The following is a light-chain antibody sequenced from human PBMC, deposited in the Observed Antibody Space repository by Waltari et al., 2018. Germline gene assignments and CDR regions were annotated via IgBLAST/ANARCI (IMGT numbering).Light chain of an antibody. CDR3: FSYAGSNSFA. CDR2: DVS. V-gene: IGLV2-23*02. Sequence: QSALTQPASVSGSPGQSITVSCIGTSNDIGSYNFVSWFQPHPGRAPKLMIYDVSWRPLGVSNRFSGSKSGNTASLTISGLQAEDEADYYCFSYAGSNSFAFGGGTRVTVL. J-gene: IGLJ2*01. CDR1: SNDIGSYNF.